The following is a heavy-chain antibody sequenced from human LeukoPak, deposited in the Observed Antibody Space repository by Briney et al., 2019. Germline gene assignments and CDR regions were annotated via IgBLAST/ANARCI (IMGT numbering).Heavy chain of an antibody. CDR3: AKDTRGSSGDAFDI. CDR1: GFTFGDYA. Sequence: GGSLRLSCAASGFTFGDYAMHWVRQAPGKGLEWVSGISWNSGSIGYADSVKGRFTISRDNAKNSLYLQMNSLRAEDMALYYCAKDTRGSSGDAFDIWGKGTMVTVSS. D-gene: IGHD1-26*01. J-gene: IGHJ3*02. CDR2: ISWNSGSI. V-gene: IGHV3-9*03.